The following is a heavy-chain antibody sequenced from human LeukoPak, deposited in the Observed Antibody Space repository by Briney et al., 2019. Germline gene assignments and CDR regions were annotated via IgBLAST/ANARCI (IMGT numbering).Heavy chain of an antibody. D-gene: IGHD2-2*01. CDR2: ISSSSSYI. CDR3: AIAGRSTTMGLDFFDD. J-gene: IGHJ4*02. Sequence: PGGSLRLSCAASGFTYCSYEMNWVPHAPGKGLVCGSSISSSSSYIDHADSVKGRFTISRDNAKNSLYLQMNSLRAEDTAVYYCAIAGRSTTMGLDFFDDWGQGTLVTVS. V-gene: IGHV3-21*01. CDR1: GFTYCSYE.